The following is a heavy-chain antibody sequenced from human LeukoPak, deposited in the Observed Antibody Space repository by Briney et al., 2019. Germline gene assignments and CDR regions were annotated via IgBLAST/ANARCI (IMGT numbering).Heavy chain of an antibody. V-gene: IGHV4-39*01. CDR2: IYYSGST. CDR3: ARQFQQVVFIDY. J-gene: IGHJ4*02. CDR1: RGSISSSSYY. Sequence: PETLSLTCTVPRGSISSSSYYWGRVRHPPGKWLEWHGSIYYSGSTYYNPSLKRRVTISVDTSKKQFSLKLSSVTAADSAVYYCARQFQQVVFIDYWGQGTLVTVSS. D-gene: IGHD6-13*01.